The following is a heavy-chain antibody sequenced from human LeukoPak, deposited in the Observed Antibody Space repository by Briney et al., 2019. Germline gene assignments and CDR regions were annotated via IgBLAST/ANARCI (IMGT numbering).Heavy chain of an antibody. CDR2: ISSSSSYI. V-gene: IGHV3-21*01. CDR1: GFTFSSYS. J-gene: IGHJ4*02. D-gene: IGHD5-18*01. CDR3: ARDGDSYGYTFAMY. Sequence: GGSLRLSCAASGFTFSSYSMTWVRQAPGKGLEWVSSISSSSSYIYYADSVKGRFTISRDNAKNSLYLQMNSLRAEDTAVYYCARDGDSYGYTFAMYWGQGTLVTVSS.